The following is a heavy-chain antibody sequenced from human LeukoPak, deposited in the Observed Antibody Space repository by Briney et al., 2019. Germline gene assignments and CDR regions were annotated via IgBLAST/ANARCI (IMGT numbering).Heavy chain of an antibody. CDR3: ATRSSGWYEDFQH. V-gene: IGHV1-46*01. CDR1: GYTFTRYY. J-gene: IGHJ1*01. D-gene: IGHD6-19*01. Sequence: ASVKVSCKASGYTFTRYYMHWVRQAPGQGLEWMGIINPSGGSARYAQKFQGRVTMTEDTSTDTAYMELSSLRSEDTAVYYCATRSSGWYEDFQHWGQGTLVTVSS. CDR2: INPSGGSA.